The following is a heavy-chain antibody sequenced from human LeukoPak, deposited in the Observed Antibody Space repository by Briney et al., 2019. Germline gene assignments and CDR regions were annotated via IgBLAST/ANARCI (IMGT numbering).Heavy chain of an antibody. V-gene: IGHV4-59*08. J-gene: IGHJ4*02. CDR2: IYDSGST. Sequence: SETLSLTRSVSGASISTYYWSWIRQLPGKGLEWIGYIYDSGSTNYKSPLKSRVTMSGDTSKNQFSLKLSSVTAADTAVYYCARHAESGYDRFDHWGQGTLLTVSS. CDR3: ARHAESGYDRFDH. CDR1: GASISTYY. D-gene: IGHD5-12*01.